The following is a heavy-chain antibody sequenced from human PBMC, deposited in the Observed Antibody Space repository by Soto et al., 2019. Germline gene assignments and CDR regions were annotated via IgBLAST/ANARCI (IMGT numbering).Heavy chain of an antibody. CDR3: WEGDCGCDCYSFDAFDL. J-gene: IGHJ3*01. CDR1: GFTFSSDG. CDR2: ISYDGSNT. V-gene: IGHV3-30*03. Sequence: QVQLVESGGGVVQPGRSLRLSCAASGFTFSSDGMHWVRQAPGKGLEWVAVISYDGSNTYYAASVKGLFTISRDNSKKKVCVELKSMMGADTAVYYCWEGDCGCDCYSFDAFDLWGQGTVVTVSS. D-gene: IGHD2-21*02.